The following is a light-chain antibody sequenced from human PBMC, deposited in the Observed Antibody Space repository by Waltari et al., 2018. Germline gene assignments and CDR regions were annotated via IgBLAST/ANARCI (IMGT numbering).Light chain of an antibody. CDR2: DNN. Sequence: QSVSTQPPSVSAAPGRKVTIHCSGSYSNIGNSYVSCYRQLPGTAPKLLIYDNNKRPSVLPDRFSGSKSGASATLGITGLQTGDEADYYCGTWDATLSAGVFGGVTKVTVL. CDR3: GTWDATLSAGV. V-gene: IGLV1-51*01. J-gene: IGLJ3*02. CDR1: YSNIGNSY.